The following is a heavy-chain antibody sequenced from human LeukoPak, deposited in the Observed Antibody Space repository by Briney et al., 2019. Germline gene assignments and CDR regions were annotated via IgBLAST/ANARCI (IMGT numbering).Heavy chain of an antibody. CDR1: GYRFTTHG. V-gene: IGHV1-18*04. CDR3: ARDTPQHLKRFDA. D-gene: IGHD6-13*01. CDR2: INPYNGKT. Sequence: GSSVKVSCKASGYRFTTHGISGVRQAPGHRLEGMGWINPYNGKTKSSQEFQDRVTMTSDTSTSTIYLELRSLGSDDAAVFYCARDTPQHLKRFDAWGQGTLVTVSS. J-gene: IGHJ4*02.